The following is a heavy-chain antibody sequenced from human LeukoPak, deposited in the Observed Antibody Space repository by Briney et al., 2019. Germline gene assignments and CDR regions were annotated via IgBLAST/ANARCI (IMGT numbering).Heavy chain of an antibody. V-gene: IGHV3-23*01. CDR3: AGRPTGYSSGYIH. D-gene: IGHD5-18*01. CDR2: ISGSAHKI. J-gene: IGHJ4*02. CDR1: GITFSNYA. Sequence: GGSLRLSCVASGITFSNYAVSWVRQAPEMGLDWVSVISGSAHKIRYADSVKGRFTISRDNSENIVYLQMNNLRVEDTAVYYCAGRPTGYSSGYIHWGQGTLVTVSS.